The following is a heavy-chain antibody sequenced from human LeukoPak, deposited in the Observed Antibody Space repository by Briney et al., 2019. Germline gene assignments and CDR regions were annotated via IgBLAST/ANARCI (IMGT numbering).Heavy chain of an antibody. CDR2: IKHDGSEK. J-gene: IGHJ4*02. V-gene: IGHV3-7*03. D-gene: IGHD3-10*01. CDR1: GFIFTNYF. CDR3: ACGGALWFGESYFDY. Sequence: QAGGSLRLSCAASGFIFTNYFMSWVRQAPGKGLEWVASIKHDGSEKYYVDSVKGRFTISRDNAKNSLYLQINSLRVEDTAVYFCACGGALWFGESYFDYWGQGTLVTVSS.